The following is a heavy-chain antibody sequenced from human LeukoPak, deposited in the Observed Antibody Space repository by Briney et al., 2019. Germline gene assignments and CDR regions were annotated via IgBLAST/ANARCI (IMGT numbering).Heavy chain of an antibody. J-gene: IGHJ4*02. V-gene: IGHV3-33*08. Sequence: PGGSLRLSCAASGFTFSTFSMIWVRQASGKGLEWVAVIWYDGSNTYYTGSVKGRFTISRDNSKNTLFLQMNSLRAEDTAVYYCARSPAANTPFDYYLDSWGQGTLVAVSS. CDR2: IWYDGSNT. D-gene: IGHD2-2*01. CDR3: ARSPAANTPFDYYLDS. CDR1: GFTFSTFS.